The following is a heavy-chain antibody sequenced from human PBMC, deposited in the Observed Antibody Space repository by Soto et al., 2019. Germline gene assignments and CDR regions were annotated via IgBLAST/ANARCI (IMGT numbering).Heavy chain of an antibody. CDR3: ASEVVVAATPPAFDI. CDR2: INPSGGST. D-gene: IGHD2-15*01. CDR1: GYTFTSYY. V-gene: IGHV1-46*03. Sequence: QVQLVQSGAEVKKPGASVKVSCKASGYTFTSYYMHWVRQAPGQGLEWMGIINPSGGSTSYAQKFQGRVTMTRDTSTSTIYMELSSLRSEDTAVYYCASEVVVAATPPAFDIWGQGPMVTVSS. J-gene: IGHJ3*02.